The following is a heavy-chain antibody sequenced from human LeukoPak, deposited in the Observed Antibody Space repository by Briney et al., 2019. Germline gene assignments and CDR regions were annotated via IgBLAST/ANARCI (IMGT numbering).Heavy chain of an antibody. CDR1: GYTFSVYN. CDR3: VRGGGNYYVDY. J-gene: IGHJ4*02. D-gene: IGHD1-7*01. Sequence: ASVKVSCKASGYTFSVYNIHWVRQAPGQGLEWMGWIRPSSGDTKFAQSFRDRVTMTRDTSISTAYMELNRLRTDDTAVYYCVRGGGNYYVDYWGQGAPVTVSS. CDR2: IRPSSGDT. V-gene: IGHV1-2*02.